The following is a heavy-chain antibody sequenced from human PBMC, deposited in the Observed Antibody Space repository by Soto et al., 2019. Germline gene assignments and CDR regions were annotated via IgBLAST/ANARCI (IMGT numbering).Heavy chain of an antibody. V-gene: IGHV1-46*01. J-gene: IGHJ4*02. D-gene: IGHD2-21*02. CDR1: GYDFFKYN. CDR3: TRADSDVVILPDVRPLFDL. CDR2: INPNDGYT. Sequence: ASVKVSCKTSGYDFFKYNMHWVRQAPGQGLEWMGVINPNDGYTRHAQKFQGRVIMTRDTSSKIVYMELSGLTSEDTAMYYCTRADSDVVILPDVRPLFDLWGQGALVTVSS.